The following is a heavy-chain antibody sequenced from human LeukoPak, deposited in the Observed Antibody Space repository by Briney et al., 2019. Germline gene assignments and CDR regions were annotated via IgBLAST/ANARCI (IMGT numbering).Heavy chain of an antibody. V-gene: IGHV1-46*01. Sequence: GASVKVSCKASGYTFTTYYMHWVRQAPGQGLEWMGIINPSGGSTNYAQKFQGRVTMTRDTSTSTVYMEVSSLRSEDTAVYYCARGSQGAFDIWGQGTMVTVSS. CDR3: ARGSQGAFDI. J-gene: IGHJ3*02. CDR2: INPSGGST. CDR1: GYTFTTYY. D-gene: IGHD6-13*01.